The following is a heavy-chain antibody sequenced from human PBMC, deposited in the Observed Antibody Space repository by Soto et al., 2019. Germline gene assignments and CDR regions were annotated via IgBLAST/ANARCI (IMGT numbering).Heavy chain of an antibody. V-gene: IGHV4-39*01. J-gene: IGHJ4*02. CDR1: GGSISSSSYY. Sequence: PSETLSLTCTVSGGSISSSSYYWGWIRQPPGKGLEWIGSIYYSGSTYYNPSLKSRVTISVDTSKNQFSLKLSSVTAADTAVYYCARHVLQIAVTNKDRFDYWGQGTLVTVSS. CDR3: ARHVLQIAVTNKDRFDY. CDR2: IYYSGST. D-gene: IGHD4-17*01.